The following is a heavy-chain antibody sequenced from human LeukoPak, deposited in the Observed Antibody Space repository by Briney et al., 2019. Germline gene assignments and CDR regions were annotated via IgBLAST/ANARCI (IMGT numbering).Heavy chain of an antibody. V-gene: IGHV3-30-3*01. J-gene: IGHJ4*02. CDR3: AKADPLITFGGVIVPSKFDY. D-gene: IGHD3-16*02. Sequence: GRSLRLSCAASGFTFSSYAMPWVRQAPGKGLEWVAVISYDGSNKYYADSVKGRFTISRDNSKNTLYLQMNSLRAEDTAVYYCAKADPLITFGGVIVPSKFDYWGQGTLVTVSS. CDR2: ISYDGSNK. CDR1: GFTFSSYA.